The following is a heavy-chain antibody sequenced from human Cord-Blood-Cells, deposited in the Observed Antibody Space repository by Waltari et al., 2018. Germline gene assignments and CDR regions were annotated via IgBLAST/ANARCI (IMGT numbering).Heavy chain of an antibody. Sequence: QVQLVQSGAEVKKPGSSVMVSCKASGGTFSSYAISWVRQAPGQGLEWMGGIIPIFGTANYAQKFQGRVTITADESTSTAYMELSSLRSENTAVYYCARDRGYCSGGSCYLFDYWGQGTLVTVSS. V-gene: IGHV1-69*01. CDR2: IIPIFGTA. CDR1: GGTFSSYA. J-gene: IGHJ4*02. CDR3: ARDRGYCSGGSCYLFDY. D-gene: IGHD2-15*01.